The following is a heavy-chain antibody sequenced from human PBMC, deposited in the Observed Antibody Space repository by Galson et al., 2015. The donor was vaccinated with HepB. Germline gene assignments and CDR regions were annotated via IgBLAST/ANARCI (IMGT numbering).Heavy chain of an antibody. Sequence: SLRLSCAASGFSFSDAWMSWVRQAPGKGLEWVGRIKRKNDGGTTDYAAPVKGRFTISRDDSKNTLYLQMNSLKTEDTAVYYCTKEVYGDYVDAYWGQGTLVTVSS. CDR3: TKEVYGDYVDAY. J-gene: IGHJ4*02. CDR2: IKRKNDGGTT. CDR1: GFSFSDAW. D-gene: IGHD4-17*01. V-gene: IGHV3-15*01.